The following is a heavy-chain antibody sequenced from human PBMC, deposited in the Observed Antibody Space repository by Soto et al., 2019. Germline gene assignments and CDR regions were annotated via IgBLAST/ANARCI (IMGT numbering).Heavy chain of an antibody. CDR2: IHSGGSTI. CDR3: ARAGSTVTTNYNYAMDV. CDR1: GFTFSTYH. V-gene: IGHV3-48*03. Sequence: PGGSLRLSFAASGFTFSTYHMNWVRQATGKWLEWVSYIHSGGSTIYYADSVKGRFTISRDNAKNSLYLQMNSLRAEDTAVYYCARAGSTVTTNYNYAMDVWGQGTTVTVSS. J-gene: IGHJ6*02. D-gene: IGHD4-17*01.